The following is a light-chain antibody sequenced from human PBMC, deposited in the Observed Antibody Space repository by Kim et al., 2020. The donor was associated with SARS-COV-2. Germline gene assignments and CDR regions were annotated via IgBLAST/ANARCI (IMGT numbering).Light chain of an antibody. J-gene: IGLJ2*01. V-gene: IGLV3-19*01. CDR2: GKD. CDR3: NSRDSSGNHLV. CDR1: ILRNYY. Sequence: SSELTQDPPVYVALGQTVRITCQGDILRNYYATWYQQKPGQAPVLVIYGKDNRPSGIPDRFSGSSSGNTASLTITGTQAEDEADYYCNSRDSSGNHLVFGGGTQLTVL.